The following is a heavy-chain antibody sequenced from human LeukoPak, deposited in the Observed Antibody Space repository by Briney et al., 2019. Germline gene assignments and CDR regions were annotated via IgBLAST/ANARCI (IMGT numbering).Heavy chain of an antibody. CDR3: ARHGGSSWYAGRNWFDY. CDR1: GDSVSRSDSY. CDR2: IYYSGRT. V-gene: IGHV4-39*01. D-gene: IGHD6-13*01. J-gene: IGHJ4*02. Sequence: SETLSLTCSVSGDSVSRSDSYWDWIRQPPGKGLEWVGTIYYSGRTYYSPSLKSRVTMSVDPSNNQFSLNLRSVTAADTALYYCARHGGSSWYAGRNWFDYWGQGTLVTVSS.